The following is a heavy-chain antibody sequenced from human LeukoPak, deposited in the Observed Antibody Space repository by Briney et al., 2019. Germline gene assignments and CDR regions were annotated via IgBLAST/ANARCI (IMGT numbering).Heavy chain of an antibody. J-gene: IGHJ4*02. CDR1: GFTFSTYW. D-gene: IGHD6-13*01. CDR2: IKQDGSET. Sequence: GGSLRLSCAASGFTFSTYWMSWVRQAPGKGLECVANIKQDGSETYYVDSVKGRFTISRDNAKNSLFLQMNSLRAEDTAVYYCARGTRQYTSSWYNYWGQGTPVTVSS. V-gene: IGHV3-7*04. CDR3: ARGTRQYTSSWYNY.